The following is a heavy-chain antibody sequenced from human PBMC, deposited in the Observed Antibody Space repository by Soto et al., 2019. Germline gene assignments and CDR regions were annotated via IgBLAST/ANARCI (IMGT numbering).Heavy chain of an antibody. CDR3: TRALSGSYDS. V-gene: IGHV6-1*01. CDR1: GDSVSIKSAA. J-gene: IGHJ5*01. D-gene: IGHD1-26*01. Sequence: SQTLSLTCAISGDSVSIKSAAWNWIRQSPSRGLEWLGRTYYRSKWSTDYAVSVKSRITINPDTSKNQFSLQLNSVTPEDTAVYYCTRALSGSYDSWGQGTLVTVS. CDR2: TYYRSKWST.